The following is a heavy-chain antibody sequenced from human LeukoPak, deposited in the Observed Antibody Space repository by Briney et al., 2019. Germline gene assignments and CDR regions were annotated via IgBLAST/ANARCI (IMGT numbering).Heavy chain of an antibody. V-gene: IGHV6-1*01. J-gene: IGHJ4*02. CDR2: AYYKSKWYN. Sequence: SQTLSLTCAISGDSVSSKSATWNWIRQSPSRGLEWLGRAYYKSKWYNEYAVSVKSRITINPDTSKNQFSLQLNSVTPEDTAVYFCARTREGHFDYWGQGTLVIVSS. CDR3: ARTREGHFDY. D-gene: IGHD5-24*01. CDR1: GDSVSSKSAT.